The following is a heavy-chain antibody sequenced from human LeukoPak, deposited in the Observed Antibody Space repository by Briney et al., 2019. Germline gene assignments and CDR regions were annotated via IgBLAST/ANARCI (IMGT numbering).Heavy chain of an antibody. Sequence: GGSLRLSCAASGFTFSSYAMSWVRQAPGKGLEWVSAISGSGGSTYYADSVKGRFTISRDNSKNTLYLQMNSLRAEDTAVYYCAKDYQLRYFDWLLTCFDYWGQGTLVTVS. V-gene: IGHV3-23*01. J-gene: IGHJ4*02. D-gene: IGHD3-9*01. CDR2: ISGSGGST. CDR3: AKDYQLRYFDWLLTCFDY. CDR1: GFTFSSYA.